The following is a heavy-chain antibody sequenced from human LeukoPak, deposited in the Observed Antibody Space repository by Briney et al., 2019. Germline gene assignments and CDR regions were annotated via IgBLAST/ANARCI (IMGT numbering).Heavy chain of an antibody. CDR3: ARRSAFDI. CDR2: IYPGDSDT. J-gene: IGHJ3*02. CDR1: GYRGTSYW. V-gene: IGHV5-51*01. Sequence: AESLQITCTGSGYRGTSYWIGLVRWLPGYGLEWMGIIYPGDSDTRYSPSFQGQVTISADKSISTAYLQWSSLKASDTAMYYCARRSAFDIWGQGTMVTVSS. D-gene: IGHD1-26*01.